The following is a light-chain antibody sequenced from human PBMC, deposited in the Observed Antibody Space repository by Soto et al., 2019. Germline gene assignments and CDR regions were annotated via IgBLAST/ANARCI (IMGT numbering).Light chain of an antibody. J-gene: IGLJ2*01. CDR1: NSDVGGYNY. Sequence: QSALTQPASVSGSPGQSITISCTGTNSDVGGYNYVSWYQRHPGKAPKLMIYDVTNRPSGVSNRFCGSKSGNTASLTISGLQAEDEADYYCSSYATGGTLVVFGGGTKLTVL. CDR3: SSYATGGTLVV. CDR2: DVT. V-gene: IGLV2-14*03.